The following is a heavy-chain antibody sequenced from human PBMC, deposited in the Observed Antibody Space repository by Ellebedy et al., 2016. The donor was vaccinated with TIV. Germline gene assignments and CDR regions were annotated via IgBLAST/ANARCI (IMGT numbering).Heavy chain of an antibody. D-gene: IGHD4-17*01. CDR3: TRGDCGDFLCWFDP. CDR2: IRSRTYGGTT. V-gene: IGHV3-49*03. J-gene: IGHJ5*02. Sequence: GESLKISCTASGFTFGDYTMGWFRQAPGKGLEWGGFIRSRTYGGTTEYAASVKGRFTISRDDSKSIAYLQMNSLKTEDTAVYYCTRGDCGDFLCWFDPWGQGTLVTVSS. CDR1: GFTFGDYT.